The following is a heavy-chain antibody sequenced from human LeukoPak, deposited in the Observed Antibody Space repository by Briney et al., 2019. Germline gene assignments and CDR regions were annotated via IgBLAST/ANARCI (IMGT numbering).Heavy chain of an antibody. J-gene: IGHJ4*02. CDR3: ARTLIEYSVSSCYFDY. CDR1: GFTFSSYE. V-gene: IGHV3-48*03. CDR2: ISSSGGII. D-gene: IGHD6-6*01. Sequence: GGSLRLSCAASGFTFSSYEMNWVRQAPGKGLDWVSYISSSGGIIYYADSVKGRFTISRDNSKNTLYLQMNSLRAEDTAVYYSARTLIEYSVSSCYFDYWGQGTLVTVSS.